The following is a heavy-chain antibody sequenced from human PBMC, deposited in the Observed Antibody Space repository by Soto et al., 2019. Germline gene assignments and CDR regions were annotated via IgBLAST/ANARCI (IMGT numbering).Heavy chain of an antibody. J-gene: IGHJ6*02. CDR3: ARASLRNYYYYGMYA. CDR1: GGSVSSGSYY. V-gene: IGHV4-61*01. D-gene: IGHD4-17*01. Sequence: SETLSLNYTVSGGSVSSGSYYWSWFRHPPGKGLELIGYIYYSGSTNYNPAPKTRVTISVETSRNQFSLKLSSVTAADTAVYYGARASLRNYYYYGMYAWGLGTTVP. CDR2: IYYSGST.